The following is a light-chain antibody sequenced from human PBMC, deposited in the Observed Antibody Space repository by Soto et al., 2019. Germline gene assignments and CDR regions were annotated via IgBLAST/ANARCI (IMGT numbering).Light chain of an antibody. CDR1: QTVSSSY. Sequence: EIVLTQSPGTLSLSPGERVTLSCRASQTVSSSYFGWFQQRPGQAPRLLIYDTFYRATGIPDRFSASGSGTDFTLTISRLEPEDFAVYYCQQYIDWPPGTFGQGTAVEIK. V-gene: IGKV3-20*01. CDR3: QQYIDWPPGT. CDR2: DTF. J-gene: IGKJ1*01.